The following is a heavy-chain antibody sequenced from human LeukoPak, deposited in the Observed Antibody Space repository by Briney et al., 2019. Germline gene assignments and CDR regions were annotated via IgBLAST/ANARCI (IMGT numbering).Heavy chain of an antibody. CDR3: ATSYDMGWLIGY. Sequence: AGGSLRLSCAASGFIFTGYFMSWVRQAPGKGLEWVAGIKHDGSEKYYVDSVRGRFTISRDNGKSSLYLQMNSLRAEDTALYYCATSYDMGWLIGYWGQGTLVTVSS. D-gene: IGHD3/OR15-3a*01. CDR1: GFIFTGYF. J-gene: IGHJ4*02. V-gene: IGHV3-7*03. CDR2: IKHDGSEK.